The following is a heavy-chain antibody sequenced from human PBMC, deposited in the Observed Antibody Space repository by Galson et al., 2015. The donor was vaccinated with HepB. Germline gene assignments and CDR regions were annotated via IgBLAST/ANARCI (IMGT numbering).Heavy chain of an antibody. D-gene: IGHD2-15*01. CDR1: ISSSSSY. V-gene: IGHV4-39*01. Sequence: ISSSSSYWGWIRQPPGKGLAWLGSISYSGSTYYQPSLKSRVTISVDTSTNQFSLKLSSVTAADTAVYYCARHGVVVVAATSYYYGMDVWGQGTTVTVSS. CDR3: ARHGVVVVAATSYYYGMDV. CDR2: ISYSGST. J-gene: IGHJ6*02.